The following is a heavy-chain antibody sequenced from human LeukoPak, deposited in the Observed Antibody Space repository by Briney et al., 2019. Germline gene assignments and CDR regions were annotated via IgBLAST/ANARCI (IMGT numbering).Heavy chain of an antibody. Sequence: PGGSLRLSCAASGFTFSSYAMSWVRQAPGKGLECVSSISGSGGSTNYADSVKGRFTISRDNSKNALYLQVNRLRAEDTAVYYCAKGGGSPANYYYYGMDVWGQGTTVTASS. V-gene: IGHV3-23*01. CDR2: ISGSGGST. J-gene: IGHJ6*02. CDR3: AKGGGSPANYYYYGMDV. D-gene: IGHD2-2*01. CDR1: GFTFSSYA.